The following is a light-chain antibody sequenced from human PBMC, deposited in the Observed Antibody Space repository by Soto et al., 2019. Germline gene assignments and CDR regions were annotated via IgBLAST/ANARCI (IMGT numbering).Light chain of an antibody. V-gene: IGKV1-12*01. CDR3: EQANNFPRT. J-gene: IGKJ2*02. CDR2: AAS. CDR1: QGVNRW. Sequence: DIQMTQSPSSVSASVGDRVIITCRASQGVNRWLAWYQQKPGKAPKLLISAASSLQSGVPSRFSGSGSGTDFTLTINSVQPEDFATDYCEQANNFPRTFGQGTKLEMK.